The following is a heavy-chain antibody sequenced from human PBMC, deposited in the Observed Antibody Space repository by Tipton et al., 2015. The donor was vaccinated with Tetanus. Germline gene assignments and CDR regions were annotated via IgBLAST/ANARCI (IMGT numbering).Heavy chain of an antibody. CDR3: ARDRSLGVTSDAFEI. D-gene: IGHD3-3*01. CDR1: GDPVTTNNW. J-gene: IGHJ3*02. CDR2: IYHTGGT. V-gene: IGHV4-4*02. Sequence: LSLTCAVSGDPVTTNNWWSWVRQTPVRGLEWIAEIYHTGGTNYSPSLGSRATISMDTSKNEISLTLRSVTAADTGVYYCARDRSLGVTSDAFEIWGQGTTVTVP.